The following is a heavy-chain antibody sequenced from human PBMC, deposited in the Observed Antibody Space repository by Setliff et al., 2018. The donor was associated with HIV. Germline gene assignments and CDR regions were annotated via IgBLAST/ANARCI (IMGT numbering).Heavy chain of an antibody. CDR2: IYSGGST. Sequence: LSLSCAASGFTVSSNYMSWVRQAPGKGLEWVSVIYSGGSTYYADSVKGRFTISRHNSKNTLYLQMNSLRAEDTAVYYCARGVAATGNAFDIWGQGTMVTVSS. CDR3: ARGVAATGNAFDI. D-gene: IGHD2-15*01. J-gene: IGHJ3*02. CDR1: GFTVSSNY. V-gene: IGHV3-53*04.